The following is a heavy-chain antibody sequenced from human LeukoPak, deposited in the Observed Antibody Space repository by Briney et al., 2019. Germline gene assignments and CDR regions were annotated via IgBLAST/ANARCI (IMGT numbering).Heavy chain of an antibody. J-gene: IGHJ3*02. CDR1: GGSISTSNYY. CDR2: IFYSGST. CDR3: ARNGYYDSSGYYFRDVFDI. Sequence: SETLSLTCTVSGGSISTSNYYWGWIRQPPGKGLEWIGNIFYSGSTYYSPSLRSRVTISLDTSRNQFSLKLNSVTAADTAVYYCARNGYYDSSGYYFRDVFDIWGQGTLVTVSS. V-gene: IGHV4-39*07. D-gene: IGHD3-22*01.